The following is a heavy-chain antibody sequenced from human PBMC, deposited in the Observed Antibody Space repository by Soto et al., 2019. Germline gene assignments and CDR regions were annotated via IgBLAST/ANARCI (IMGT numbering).Heavy chain of an antibody. CDR1: GFIVNKNY. CDR3: ARNLRGDSGSYWGRALDL. J-gene: IGHJ3*01. Sequence: EVQLGETGGGLIQPGGSLRLSCAASGFIVNKNYMSWVRQAPGKGMDWVSLIYSDGTAYYTHSVKGRITIPRDKSNNTLCLHMNSLKAEDTAVYYCARNLRGDSGSYWGRALDLWGQGTMVTVSS. CDR2: IYSDGTA. V-gene: IGHV3-53*02. D-gene: IGHD1-26*01.